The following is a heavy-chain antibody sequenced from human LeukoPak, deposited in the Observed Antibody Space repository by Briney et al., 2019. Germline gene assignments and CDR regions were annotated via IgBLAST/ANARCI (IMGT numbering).Heavy chain of an antibody. D-gene: IGHD2-2*01. Sequence: PSETLSLTCSVSGGSTNSYYWSWIRQSGGKGLEWIGRIYSSGSTVYNPSLNSRLTMSIDTSKSQFSLTLKSVTATDTAVYYCARVKASSTSWTFDQWGQGALVTVSS. CDR3: ARVKASSTSWTFDQ. J-gene: IGHJ4*02. CDR1: GGSTNSYY. CDR2: IYSSGST. V-gene: IGHV4-4*07.